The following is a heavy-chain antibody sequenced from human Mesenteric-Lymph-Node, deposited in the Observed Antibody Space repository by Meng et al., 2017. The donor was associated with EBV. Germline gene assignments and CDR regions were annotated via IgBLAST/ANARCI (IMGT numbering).Heavy chain of an antibody. Sequence: QVRLVQSVAKLKKTWASVKVLCKASGYHFTSYYKLCVRQVPGQELECMGIINPSGASTSYAKKFQGRVTMTRDTSTSTVYMELSSLRSEDTAVYYCARDRYYDSSGPHYWGQGTLVTVSS. V-gene: IGHV1-46*01. CDR2: INPSGAST. CDR1: GYHFTSYY. D-gene: IGHD3-22*01. CDR3: ARDRYYDSSGPHY. J-gene: IGHJ4*02.